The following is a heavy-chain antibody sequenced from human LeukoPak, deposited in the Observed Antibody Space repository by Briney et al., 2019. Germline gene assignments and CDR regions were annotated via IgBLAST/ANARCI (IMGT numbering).Heavy chain of an antibody. V-gene: IGHV4-34*01. CDR1: GGSFSGYY. D-gene: IGHD3-22*01. Sequence: PSETLSLTCAVYGGSFSGYYWSWIRQPPGKGLEWIGEINHSGSTNYNPSLKSRVTISVDTSKNQFSLKLSSVTAADTAVYYCARGGYYYDSSGYYYRTSYYFDYWGQGTLVTVSS. CDR3: ARGGYYYDSSGYYYRTSYYFDY. J-gene: IGHJ4*02. CDR2: INHSGST.